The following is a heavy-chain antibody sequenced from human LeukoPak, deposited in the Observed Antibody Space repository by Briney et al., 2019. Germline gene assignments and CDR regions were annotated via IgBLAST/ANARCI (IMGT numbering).Heavy chain of an antibody. D-gene: IGHD5-24*01. CDR1: GFTVSSNY. CDR3: ARDGLDI. CDR2: IYSGGST. Sequence: GGSLRLSCAASGFTVSSNYMIWVRQVPGKGLEWVSVIYSGGSTYYADSVKGRFTISRDNSKNTPYLQMNSLRAEDTAVYYCARDGLDIWGQGTMVTVSS. V-gene: IGHV3-66*02. J-gene: IGHJ3*02.